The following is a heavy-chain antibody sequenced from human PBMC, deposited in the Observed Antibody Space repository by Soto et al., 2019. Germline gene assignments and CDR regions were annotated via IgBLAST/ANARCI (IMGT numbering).Heavy chain of an antibody. V-gene: IGHV4-31*03. CDR2: IYYSGST. CDR1: GGSMSSAGYY. CDR3: ARDHRITMIRGVIMASRGMDV. D-gene: IGHD3-10*01. J-gene: IGHJ6*02. Sequence: SETLSLTCTVSGGSMSSAGYYWSWIRQHPGKGLEWIGYIYYSGSTYYNPSLKSRVTISVDTSKNQFSLKLSSVTAADTAVYYCARDHRITMIRGVIMASRGMDVWGQGTTVT.